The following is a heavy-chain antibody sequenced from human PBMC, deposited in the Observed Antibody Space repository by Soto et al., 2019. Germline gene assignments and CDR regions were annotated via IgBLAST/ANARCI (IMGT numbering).Heavy chain of an antibody. Sequence: GASVKVSCKASGYTFTSHGIYWVRQAPGQGLEWLGWISAYNGKTNYVQNIQGRVTMTTDTSTTTAYMELRSLRSDDTAVYYCAKDQEYYDFWSGYLSRYFDPWGQGTLVTVSS. CDR1: GYTFTSHG. V-gene: IGHV1-18*01. CDR2: ISAYNGKT. J-gene: IGHJ5*02. CDR3: AKDQEYYDFWSGYLSRYFDP. D-gene: IGHD3-3*01.